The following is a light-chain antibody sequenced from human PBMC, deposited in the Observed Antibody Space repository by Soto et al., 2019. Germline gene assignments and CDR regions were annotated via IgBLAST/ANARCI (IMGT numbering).Light chain of an antibody. V-gene: IGLV2-14*02. J-gene: IGLJ1*01. CDR2: DVS. CDR3: SSYTSSSTLLYV. CDR1: SSDVGSYNV. Sequence: HSALTQPASGSGAPGHSITIPCRGTSSDVGSYNVVSWYQQHPGKAPKLMIYDVSNRPSGVSNRFSGSKSGNTASLTISGLQAEDEADYYCSSYTSSSTLLYVFGTGTKVTVL.